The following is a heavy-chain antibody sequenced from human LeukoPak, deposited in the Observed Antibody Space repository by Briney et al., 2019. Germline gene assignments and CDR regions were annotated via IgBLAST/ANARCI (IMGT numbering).Heavy chain of an antibody. CDR1: GDSISSYY. CDR3: ARYISTSRNYYYYYYMDV. V-gene: IGHV4-59*01. J-gene: IGHJ6*03. D-gene: IGHD2-2*01. CDR2: IYYSGST. Sequence: PSETLSLTCTVSGDSISSYYWNWIRQPPGKGLERIGYIYYSGSTNYNPSLKSRVTISVDTSKNQFSLKLNSVTAADTAVYYCARYISTSRNYYYYYYMDVWGKGTTVTVSS.